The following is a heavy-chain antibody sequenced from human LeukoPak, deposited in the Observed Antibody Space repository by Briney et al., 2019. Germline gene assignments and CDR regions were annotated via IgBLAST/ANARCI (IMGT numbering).Heavy chain of an antibody. J-gene: IGHJ5*02. V-gene: IGHV3-21*01. Sequence: GGSLRLSCAASGFTFNSYTMNWVRQAPGMGLEWASSISSSSSYIYYADSLKGRFTVSRDNAKNSLYLLMNSLRAEDTAVYYCAREDAGVRFDPWGQGTLVTVSS. D-gene: IGHD3-3*01. CDR2: ISSSSSYI. CDR1: GFTFNSYT. CDR3: AREDAGVRFDP.